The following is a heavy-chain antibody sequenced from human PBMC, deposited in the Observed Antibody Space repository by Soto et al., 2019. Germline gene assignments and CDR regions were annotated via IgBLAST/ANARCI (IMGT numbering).Heavy chain of an antibody. V-gene: IGHV4-39*01. CDR3: ARRNSLRRNYLDY. CDR1: GGSISRTSYY. J-gene: IGHJ4*02. Sequence: SETLSLTCTVSGGSISRTSYYWDWIRQPPGKGLEWIGSIYYSGSTDYNPSLESRVTVSVDTSKNPFSLNLSSVTAADTAVFYCARRNSLRRNYLDYWGQGTVVTVSS. CDR2: IYYSGST. D-gene: IGHD1-1*01.